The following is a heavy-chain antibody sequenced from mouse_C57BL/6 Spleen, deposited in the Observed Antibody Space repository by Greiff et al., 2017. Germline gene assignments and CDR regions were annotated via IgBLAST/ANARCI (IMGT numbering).Heavy chain of an antibody. V-gene: IGHV1-15*01. Sequence: VKLQESGAELVRPGASVTLSCKASGYTFTDYEMHWVKQTPVHGLEWIGAIDPETGGTAYNQKFKGKAILTADKSSSTAYMELRSLTSEDSAVYYCTRWYGSTAWFAYWGQGTLVTVSA. D-gene: IGHD1-1*01. CDR1: GYTFTDYE. CDR2: IDPETGGT. J-gene: IGHJ3*01. CDR3: TRWYGSTAWFAY.